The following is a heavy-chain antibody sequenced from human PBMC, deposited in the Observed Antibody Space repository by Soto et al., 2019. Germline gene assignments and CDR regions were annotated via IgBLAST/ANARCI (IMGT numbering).Heavy chain of an antibody. V-gene: IGHV4-39*01. J-gene: IGHJ3*02. D-gene: IGHD2-15*01. CDR3: ASHAGYCSGGSCYEAMAFDI. CDR1: GGSISSSSYY. Sequence: QLQLQESGPGLVKPSETLSLTCTVSGGSISSSSYYWGWIRQPPGKGLEWIGSIYYIGSTYYNPSLKSRVTISVDTSKNQFSLKLSSVTAADTAVYYCASHAGYCSGGSCYEAMAFDIWGQGTMVTVSS. CDR2: IYYIGST.